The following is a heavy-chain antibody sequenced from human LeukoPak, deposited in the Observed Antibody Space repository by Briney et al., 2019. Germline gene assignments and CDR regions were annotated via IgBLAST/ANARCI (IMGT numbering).Heavy chain of an antibody. J-gene: IGHJ4*02. Sequence: RGSLRLSCAASGFTFTSYALSWVRQAPGKGLEWVSTLTSSGGITYFADSVKGRFTISRDTSKNTLFMQMNSLRVEDTAVYYCARSGQFDYWGQGTLVTVSS. CDR1: GFTFTSYA. D-gene: IGHD3-10*01. CDR2: LTSSGGIT. V-gene: IGHV3-23*01. CDR3: ARSGQFDY.